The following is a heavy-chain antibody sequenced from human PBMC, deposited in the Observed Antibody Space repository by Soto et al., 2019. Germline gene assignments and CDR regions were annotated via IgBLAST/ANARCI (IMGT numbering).Heavy chain of an antibody. CDR1: GYTFTNYG. Sequence: APVKVSCKASGYTFTNYGISWVRQAPGQGLEWMGWINVYNGNTKYAQKVQGRVTMTTDTSTSTAYMELRSLRSDDTAVYYCAREGYYDILTGYDPNGFDPWGQGTLVTVSS. V-gene: IGHV1-18*01. CDR3: AREGYYDILTGYDPNGFDP. D-gene: IGHD3-9*01. CDR2: INVYNGNT. J-gene: IGHJ5*02.